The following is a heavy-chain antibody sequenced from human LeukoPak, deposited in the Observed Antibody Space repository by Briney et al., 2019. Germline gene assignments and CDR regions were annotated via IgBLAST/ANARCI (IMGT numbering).Heavy chain of an antibody. V-gene: IGHV4-38-2*02. D-gene: IGHD3-10*01. CDR1: DNSFSSGYY. Sequence: SETLSLTCTVPDNSFSSGYYWGWIRQPAGKGLEWIGSIQHSGISYYNPSLRSRVAISVDTSKNQFSLKLSSVTAADTAVYYCAKDQRREFFDYWGQGILVTVSS. CDR2: IQHSGIS. CDR3: AKDQRREFFDY. J-gene: IGHJ4*02.